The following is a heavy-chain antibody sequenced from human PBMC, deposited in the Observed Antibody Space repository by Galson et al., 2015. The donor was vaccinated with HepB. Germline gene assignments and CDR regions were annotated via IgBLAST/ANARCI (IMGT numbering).Heavy chain of an antibody. CDR1: GFTFSSYG. J-gene: IGHJ4*02. D-gene: IGHD3-10*01. CDR3: ARDSRGDTGAPGNY. Sequence: SLRLSCAASGFTFSSYGMHWVRQAPGKGLEWVAVIWYDGSNKYYADSVKGRFTISRDNSKNTLYLQMNSLRAEDTAVYYCARDSRGDTGAPGNYWGQGTLVTVSS. CDR2: IWYDGSNK. V-gene: IGHV3-33*01.